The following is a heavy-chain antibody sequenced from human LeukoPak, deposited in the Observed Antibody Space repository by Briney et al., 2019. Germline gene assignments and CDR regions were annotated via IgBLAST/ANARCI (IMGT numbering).Heavy chain of an antibody. Sequence: GGSLRLSCAASGFTFSSYEMNWVRQAPGKGLEWVSYISSSGSTTYYADSVKGRFTISRDNAKNSLYLQMNSLRAEDTAVYYCAKEWGYSYGSPHYWGQGTLVTVSS. J-gene: IGHJ4*02. V-gene: IGHV3-48*03. CDR3: AKEWGYSYGSPHY. CDR1: GFTFSSYE. CDR2: ISSSGSTT. D-gene: IGHD5-18*01.